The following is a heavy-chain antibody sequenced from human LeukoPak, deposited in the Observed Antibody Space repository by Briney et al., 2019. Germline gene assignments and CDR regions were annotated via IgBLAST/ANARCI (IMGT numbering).Heavy chain of an antibody. CDR3: ARSSAGGRITIFGVVMDTPFDP. CDR1: GGTFSSYA. Sequence: SVKVSCKASGGTFSSYAISWVRQAPGQGLEWMGGIIPIFGTANYAQKFQGRVTITTDESTSTTYMELSSLRSEDTAVYYCARSSAGGRITIFGVVMDTPFDPWGQGTLDTVSS. V-gene: IGHV1-69*05. D-gene: IGHD3-3*01. CDR2: IIPIFGTA. J-gene: IGHJ5*02.